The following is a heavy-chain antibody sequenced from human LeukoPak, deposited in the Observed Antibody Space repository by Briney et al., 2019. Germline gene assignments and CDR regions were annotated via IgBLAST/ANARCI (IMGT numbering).Heavy chain of an antibody. D-gene: IGHD6-19*01. J-gene: IGHJ3*02. CDR3: ASPVIAVTGARKAFDI. V-gene: IGHV4-39*01. Sequence: SETLSLTCTVSGGSISSRSYYWGWIRQPPGKGLEWIGVIYYSGSTYYNPSLKSRVTMSVDTSKNQFSLKLTSVTAADTAVYYCASPVIAVTGARKAFDIWGQGTMVTVSS. CDR1: GGSISSRSYY. CDR2: IYYSGST.